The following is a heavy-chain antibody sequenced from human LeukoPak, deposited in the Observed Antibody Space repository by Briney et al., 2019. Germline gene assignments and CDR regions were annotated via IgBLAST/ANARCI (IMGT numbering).Heavy chain of an antibody. D-gene: IGHD2-15*01. CDR3: ATVAYCSGVSCYGAFDI. V-gene: IGHV3-15*01. CDR2: IKSRTDGGTA. J-gene: IGHJ3*02. Sequence: RRSLRLSCAASGFTFSDAWMSWVRHGPGKGLEWVGRIKSRTDGGTADYAAPVKGRFTISRDDSKNTLYLQMNSLKTDATAVYYCATVAYCSGVSCYGAFDIWGQGKRVTVSS. CDR1: GFTFSDAW.